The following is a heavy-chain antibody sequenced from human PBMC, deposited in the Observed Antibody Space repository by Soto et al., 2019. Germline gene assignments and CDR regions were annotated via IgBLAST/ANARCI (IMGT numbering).Heavy chain of an antibody. J-gene: IGHJ5*02. V-gene: IGHV1-2*02. CDR1: GYTFTGYY. CDR3: AGGVLSGSYYNWFDP. Sequence: ASVKVSCKASGYTFTGYYMHWVRQAPGQGLEWMGWINPNSRGTNYAQKFQARVTMTRDTSISTAYMELSRLRSDDTAVYYCAGGVLSGSYYNWFDPWGQGTPVTVSS. D-gene: IGHD1-26*01. CDR2: INPNSRGT.